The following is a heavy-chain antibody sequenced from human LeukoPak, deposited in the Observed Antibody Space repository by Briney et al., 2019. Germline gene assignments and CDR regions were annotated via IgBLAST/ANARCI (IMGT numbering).Heavy chain of an antibody. J-gene: IGHJ4*02. D-gene: IGHD1-1*01. CDR3: ASLNNDDY. V-gene: IGHV3-7*01. Sequence: SGGSLRLSCAASGFTFSNYWMSWVRQAPGKGLEWVANIKNDGSKKYYVDSVKGRFTISRDNAKNSLYLQMNSLRVEDTAVYYCASLNNDDYWGQGTLVTVPS. CDR2: IKNDGSKK. CDR1: GFTFSNYW.